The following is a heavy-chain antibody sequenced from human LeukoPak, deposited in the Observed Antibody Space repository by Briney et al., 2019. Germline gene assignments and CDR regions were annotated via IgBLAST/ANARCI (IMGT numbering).Heavy chain of an antibody. CDR1: GFTFDDYA. D-gene: IGHD2-15*01. V-gene: IGHV3-9*01. CDR3: ALGEAAQPFDY. J-gene: IGHJ4*02. CDR2: ISWNSGSI. Sequence: GGSLRLSCAASGFTFDDYAMHWVRQAPGKGLEWVSGISWNSGSIGYADSVKGRFTISRDNAKNSLYLQMNSLRAEDTAVYYCALGEAAQPFDYWGQGTLVTVSS.